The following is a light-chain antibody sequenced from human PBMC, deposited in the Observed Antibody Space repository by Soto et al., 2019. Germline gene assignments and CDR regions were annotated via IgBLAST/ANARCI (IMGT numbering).Light chain of an antibody. Sequence: DIQMTQSPSSLSASVGDTVTITCRARQTITRHLNWYQQKPGKAPKLLIYAASTLRSGVPSRFSGSGSGTDFTLTISSLQPEDFATYYCQQSDTTPLFTFGPGTKVDIK. V-gene: IGKV1-39*01. CDR3: QQSDTTPLFT. CDR2: AAS. J-gene: IGKJ3*01. CDR1: QTITRH.